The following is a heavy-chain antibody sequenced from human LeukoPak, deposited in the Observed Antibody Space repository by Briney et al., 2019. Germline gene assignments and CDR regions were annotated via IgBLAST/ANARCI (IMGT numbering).Heavy chain of an antibody. CDR2: INSSGGTT. V-gene: IGHV1-46*01. Sequence: ASVKVSFTASGYTFTGYYMHWVRQAPGQGLEWMGMINSSGGTTSYAQKFQGRVTMTRDTSTSTVYMDLSSLRSEDTAVYYCARGGWYYFGYWGQGTLVTVSS. D-gene: IGHD6-19*01. J-gene: IGHJ4*02. CDR3: ARGGWYYFGY. CDR1: GYTFTGYY.